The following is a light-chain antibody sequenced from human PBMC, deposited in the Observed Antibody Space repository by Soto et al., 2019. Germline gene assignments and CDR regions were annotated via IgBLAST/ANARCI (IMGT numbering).Light chain of an antibody. CDR1: QSVRSNY. Sequence: ETVLTQSPGTVSLYPGERATLSCTTSQSVRSNYLAWYQQKPGQAPRLVVYGVFNRATGIPDRFSGSGSGTDFTLTISSLKPQDSGVYYCQHYECSPRTFGQGTKLEI. CDR2: GVF. CDR3: QHYECSPRT. V-gene: IGKV3-20*01. J-gene: IGKJ2*01.